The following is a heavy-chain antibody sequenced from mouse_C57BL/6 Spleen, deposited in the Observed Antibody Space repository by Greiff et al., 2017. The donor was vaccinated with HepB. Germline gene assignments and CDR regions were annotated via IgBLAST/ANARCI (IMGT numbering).Heavy chain of an antibody. CDR3: ARDEGDYGGMDY. D-gene: IGHD2-4*01. CDR2: ISDGGSYT. Sequence: EVQVVESGGGLVKPGGSLKLSCAASGFTFSSYAMSWVRQTPEKRLEWVATISDGGSYTDYPDNVKGRFTISRDNAKNNLYLQMSQLKSEDTAMYYCARDEGDYGGMDYWGQGTSVTVSS. J-gene: IGHJ4*01. V-gene: IGHV5-4*01. CDR1: GFTFSSYA.